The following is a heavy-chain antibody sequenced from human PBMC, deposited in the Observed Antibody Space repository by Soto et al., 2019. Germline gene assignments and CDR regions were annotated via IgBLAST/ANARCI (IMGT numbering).Heavy chain of an antibody. CDR3: AKDLTISKQPIEYFHH. V-gene: IGHV3-23*01. CDR1: GFTFSNYA. Sequence: GGSLRLSCAASGFTFSNYAMSWVRQAPGKGLECVSGISASGGGTSYADSVKGRFTITRDNSKNMLYLQMNSLRADDTAVYYCAKDLTISKQPIEYFHHWGQGTLVTVSS. CDR2: ISASGGGT. D-gene: IGHD3-3*01. J-gene: IGHJ1*01.